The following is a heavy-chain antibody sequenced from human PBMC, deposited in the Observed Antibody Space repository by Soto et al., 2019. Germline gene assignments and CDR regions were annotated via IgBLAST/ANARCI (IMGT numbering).Heavy chain of an antibody. CDR1: GGSFSGYY. D-gene: IGHD3-9*01. CDR2: INHSGST. Sequence: TSETLSLTCAVDGGSFSGYYWSWIRQPPGKGLEWIGEINHSGSTNYNPSLKSRVTISVDTSKNQFSLKLSSVTAADTAVYYCARGQSHYYDILTGYYLFFDYWGQGTLVTVSS. J-gene: IGHJ4*02. V-gene: IGHV4-34*01. CDR3: ARGQSHYYDILTGYYLFFDY.